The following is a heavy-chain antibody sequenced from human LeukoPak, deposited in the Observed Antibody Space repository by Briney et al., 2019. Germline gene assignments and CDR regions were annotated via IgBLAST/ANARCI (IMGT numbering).Heavy chain of an antibody. Sequence: GGSLRLSCTASGFIFGDYAMSWVRQAPGKGLEWVGFIRSKDYGGTTEFAASVKGRFSISRDDSKSIAYLQMNSLKTEDTAVYYCTVLLWFGELYWGQGTLVTVSS. V-gene: IGHV3-49*04. CDR3: TVLLWFGELY. D-gene: IGHD3-10*01. CDR1: GFIFGDYA. J-gene: IGHJ4*02. CDR2: IRSKDYGGTT.